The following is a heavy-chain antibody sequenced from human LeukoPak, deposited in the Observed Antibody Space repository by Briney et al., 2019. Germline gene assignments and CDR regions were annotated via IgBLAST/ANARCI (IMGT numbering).Heavy chain of an antibody. CDR2: IIPIFGTA. J-gene: IGHJ4*02. D-gene: IGHD4-23*01. V-gene: IGHV1-69*13. CDR1: GGTFSSYA. Sequence: SVKVSCKASGGTFSSYAISWVRQAPGQGLEWMGGIIPIFGTANYAQKFQDRVAITAVESMSTVYMELSSLRSEDTAVYYCARGWLAETTVVTPYNYWGQGTLVTVSS. CDR3: ARGWLAETTVVTPYNY.